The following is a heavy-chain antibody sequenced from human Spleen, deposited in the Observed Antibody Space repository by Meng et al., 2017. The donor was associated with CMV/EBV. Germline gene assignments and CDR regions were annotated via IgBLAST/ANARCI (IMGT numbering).Heavy chain of an antibody. CDR1: GGSITISNG. CDR2: FSQSGST. Sequence: LTCAGSGGSITISNGWSWVRQPQGKGLEWIGEFSQSGSTNYSPSLKSRVTMSLDKSKNQFSLQLSSVTAADTAVYYCATQDAFCSVFWGQGALVTVSS. V-gene: IGHV4-4*02. CDR3: ATQDAFCSVF. D-gene: IGHD2-15*01. J-gene: IGHJ4*02.